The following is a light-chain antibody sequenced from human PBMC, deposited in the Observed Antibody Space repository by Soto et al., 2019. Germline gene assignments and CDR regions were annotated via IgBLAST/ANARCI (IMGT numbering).Light chain of an antibody. CDR1: QDISSY. V-gene: IGKV1-9*01. Sequence: DIQLTQSPSFLSASVGDSVTITCRASQDISSYLAWYQQRPGKVPRFLTHSASTLQSGVPSRFSATGSGTTFPLTISSLQPEDIATYYCQQLNRFPRTFGQGNKVEV. J-gene: IGKJ1*01. CDR2: SAS. CDR3: QQLNRFPRT.